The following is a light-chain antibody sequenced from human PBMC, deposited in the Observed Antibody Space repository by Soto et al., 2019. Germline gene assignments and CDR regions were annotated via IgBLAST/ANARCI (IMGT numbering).Light chain of an antibody. CDR1: RSDIGSYNY. J-gene: IGLJ3*02. V-gene: IGLV2-14*01. CDR3: ISYIPSTTTHWV. Sequence: QSALTQPASVSGSPGQSITISCSGTRSDIGSYNYVAWYQQFPGKTPKILIYGVSNRPSGVSSRFSGSKSGNTASLTISGLQAEDEADYYCISYIPSTTTHWVFGGGTKVTVL. CDR2: GVS.